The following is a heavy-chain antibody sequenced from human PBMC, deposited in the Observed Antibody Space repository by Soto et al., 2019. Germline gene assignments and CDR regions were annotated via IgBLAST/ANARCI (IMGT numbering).Heavy chain of an antibody. D-gene: IGHD3-16*01. Sequence: VQLVESGGGVVQPGRSLRLSCAASGFTFSSYAMHWVRQAPGKGLEWVAVISYDGSNKYYADSVKGRFTISRDNSKNTLYLQMNSLRAEDTAVYYCASLKEGGYWGQGTLVTVSS. CDR2: ISYDGSNK. J-gene: IGHJ4*02. V-gene: IGHV3-30-3*01. CDR3: ASLKEGGY. CDR1: GFTFSSYA.